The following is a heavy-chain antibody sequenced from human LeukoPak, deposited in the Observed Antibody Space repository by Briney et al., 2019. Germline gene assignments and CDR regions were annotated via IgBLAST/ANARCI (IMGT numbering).Heavy chain of an antibody. V-gene: IGHV4-61*08. CDR2: IYYSGST. Sequence: PSETLSLTCNVSRGSISSGGHYWSWIRQRPGKGLEWIGYIYYSGSTNYNPSLKSRVTISVDTSKNQFSLKLSSVTAADTAVYYCARQEVAGPSTDHAYFDYWGQGTLVTVSS. CDR3: ARQEVAGPSTDHAYFDY. D-gene: IGHD6-19*01. J-gene: IGHJ4*02. CDR1: RGSISSGGHY.